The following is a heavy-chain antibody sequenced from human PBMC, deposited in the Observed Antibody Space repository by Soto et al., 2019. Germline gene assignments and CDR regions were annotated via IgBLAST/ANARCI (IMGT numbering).Heavy chain of an antibody. CDR1: GFIFSDYG. CDR2: ISASGGNI. CDR3: AKVAGGLGYFDL. Sequence: GGSLRLSCVASGFIFSDYGMTWVRQSPGKGLQWVATISASGGNIEYADSLKGRFTISRDNSKNSVYLQLSGLTADDTAVHYCAKVAGGLGYFDLWGRGTLVTVSS. V-gene: IGHV3-23*01. D-gene: IGHD3-16*01. J-gene: IGHJ2*01.